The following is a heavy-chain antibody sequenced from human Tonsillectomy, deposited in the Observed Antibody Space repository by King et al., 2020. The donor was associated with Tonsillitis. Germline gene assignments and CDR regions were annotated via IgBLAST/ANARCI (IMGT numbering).Heavy chain of an antibody. D-gene: IGHD6-19*01. CDR3: ARVASKGLGWQWLDYYFDY. J-gene: IGHJ4*02. CDR2: IYYSGST. V-gene: IGHV4-31*03. CDR1: GGSISSGGYY. Sequence: QLQESGPGLVKPSQTLSLTCTVSGGSISSGGYYWSWIRQHPGKGLEWIGYIYYSGSTYYNPSLKSRVTISVDTSKNQFSLKLSSVTAADTAVYYCARVASKGLGWQWLDYYFDYWGQGTLATVSS.